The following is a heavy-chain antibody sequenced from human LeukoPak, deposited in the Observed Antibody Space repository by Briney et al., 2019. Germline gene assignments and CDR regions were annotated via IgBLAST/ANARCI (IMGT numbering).Heavy chain of an antibody. V-gene: IGHV3-20*04. CDR1: GFRFDDYS. CDR2: INWDGAST. D-gene: IGHD2-2*01. J-gene: IGHJ6*03. Sequence: PGGSLRLSCAASGFRFDDYSMNWVRHVPGKGLEWVAGINWDGASTGYGGSMKGRFTIPRDNGKNSLYLQMNSLRVEDTAVYYCGRVHCSTTSCYDYYDYYMNVSGKGTTVTVSS. CDR3: GRVHCSTTSCYDYYDYYMNV.